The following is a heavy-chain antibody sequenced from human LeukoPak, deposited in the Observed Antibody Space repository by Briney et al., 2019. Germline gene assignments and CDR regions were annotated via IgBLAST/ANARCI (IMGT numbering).Heavy chain of an antibody. Sequence: ASVKVSCKASGYTFTNNGISWVRQAPGQGLEWMGWISTSNGNTNYADNFQGRLTLTTESSTSTAYMELKSLTSDDTGVYYCATDGGPYCAGNCYPGDYCGQGTLVTVSS. CDR2: ISTSNGNT. CDR3: ATDGGPYCAGNCYPGDY. D-gene: IGHD2-21*02. J-gene: IGHJ4*02. V-gene: IGHV1-18*01. CDR1: GYTFTNNG.